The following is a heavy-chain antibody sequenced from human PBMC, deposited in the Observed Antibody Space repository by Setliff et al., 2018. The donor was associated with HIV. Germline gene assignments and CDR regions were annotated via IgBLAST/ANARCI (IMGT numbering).Heavy chain of an antibody. Sequence: PSETLSLTCTVSGGPISSYYWSWIRQPPGKGLEWIGYIYYSGSTNYNPSLKSRVTISVDTSKNQFSLKLSSVTAADTAVYYCARGGQWWAFYWFDPWGQGTLVTVSS. D-gene: IGHD2-15*01. V-gene: IGHV4-59*01. CDR1: GGPISSYY. CDR2: IYYSGST. J-gene: IGHJ5*02. CDR3: ARGGQWWAFYWFDP.